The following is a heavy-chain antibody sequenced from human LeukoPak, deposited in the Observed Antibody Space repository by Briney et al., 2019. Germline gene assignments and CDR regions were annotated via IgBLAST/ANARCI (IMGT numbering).Heavy chain of an antibody. D-gene: IGHD5-12*01. CDR3: ARGLRAPGSEVATDWHY. CDR1: GFTFSSYS. Sequence: GGSLRLSCAASGFTFSSYSMNWVRQAPGKGLEGVSSISSSSSYIYYADSVKGRFTISRDNAKNSLYLQMNSLRAEDTAAYYCARGLRAPGSEVATDWHYWGQGTLVTVSS. V-gene: IGHV3-21*01. J-gene: IGHJ4*02. CDR2: ISSSSSYI.